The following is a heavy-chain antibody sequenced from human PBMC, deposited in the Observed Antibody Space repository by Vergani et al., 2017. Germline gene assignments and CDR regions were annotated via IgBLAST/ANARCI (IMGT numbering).Heavy chain of an antibody. CDR1: GGSISSSNW. V-gene: IGHV4-4*02. Sequence: QVQLPESGPGLVKPSGTLSLNCAVSGGSISSSNWWSWVRQPPGKGREWIGEIYHSGSTNYNPTLKSRVTISVDKSKNPFSLKLSSLTAADTAVYYCARGRRDFGVVIIPDAFDIWGQGTMVTVSS. J-gene: IGHJ3*02. D-gene: IGHD3-3*01. CDR3: ARGRRDFGVVIIPDAFDI. CDR2: IYHSGST.